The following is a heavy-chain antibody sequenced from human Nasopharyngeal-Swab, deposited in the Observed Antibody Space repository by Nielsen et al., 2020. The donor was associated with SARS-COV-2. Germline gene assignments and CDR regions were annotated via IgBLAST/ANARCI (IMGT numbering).Heavy chain of an antibody. Sequence: GESLKTSCAASGFTVRNNYMSWVRQAPGKGLEWVSIIYSGGDTYYADSVKGRFTIARHNSKDTLYLQMNSLRVEDTAMYYCARWNGVCYTHWGQGTLVTVSS. CDR1: GFTVRNNY. CDR2: IYSGGDT. D-gene: IGHD2-8*01. CDR3: ARWNGVCYTH. V-gene: IGHV3-53*04. J-gene: IGHJ4*02.